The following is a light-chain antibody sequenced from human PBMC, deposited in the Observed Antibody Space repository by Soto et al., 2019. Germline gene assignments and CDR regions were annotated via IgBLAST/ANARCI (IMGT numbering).Light chain of an antibody. J-gene: IGKJ3*01. CDR1: QGISNY. CDR3: QKYSSVPV. V-gene: IGKV1-27*01. CDR2: AAS. Sequence: IQTTQSPTSLSASVGDRVTITCRASQGISNYVAWYQQIPGKAPKLLIYAASTLQSGVPSRFSGSGSGTDFTLTINGLQPEDVATYSCQKYSSVPVFGPGTKVEIK.